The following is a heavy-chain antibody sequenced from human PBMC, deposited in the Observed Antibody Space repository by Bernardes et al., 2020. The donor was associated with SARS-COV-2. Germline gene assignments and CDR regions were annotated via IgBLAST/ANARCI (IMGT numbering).Heavy chain of an antibody. CDR2: IWYDGKKK. CDR3: VRDSGLYGMDV. Sequence: GGSLRLSCTTSGFTFGDYGMHWVRQPPGKGLEWVAVIWYDGKKKFHGDSVRGRFTISRDTPNNMLYLQMNSLRAEDTAVYYCVRDSGLYGMDVWGQGTAVTV. J-gene: IGHJ6*02. CDR1: GFTFGDYG. V-gene: IGHV3-33*01.